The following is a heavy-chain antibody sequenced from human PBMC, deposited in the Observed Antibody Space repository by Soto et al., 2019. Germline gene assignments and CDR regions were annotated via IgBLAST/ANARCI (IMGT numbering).Heavy chain of an antibody. J-gene: IGHJ3*02. CDR1: GFTFSIYL. D-gene: IGHD3-9*01. CDR2: INDDGSAT. Sequence: GSLRLSCETSGFTFSIYLIHWVRQGPSMGLVWVARINDDGSATSYADSVKGRFTISRDNTKNTLYLQMNSLSADDMAVYYCVRDPPGYAFDIWGQGTLVTVSS. V-gene: IGHV3-74*01. CDR3: VRDPPGYAFDI.